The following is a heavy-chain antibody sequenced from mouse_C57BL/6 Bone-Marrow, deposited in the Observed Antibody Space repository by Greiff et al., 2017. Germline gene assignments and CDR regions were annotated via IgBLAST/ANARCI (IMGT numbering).Heavy chain of an antibody. J-gene: IGHJ1*03. CDR2: IYPRSGNT. CDR3: ARWRIYYDYDGVWWYFDV. V-gene: IGHV1-81*01. Sequence: QVQLQQSGAELARPGASVKLSCKASGYTFTSYGISWVKQRTGQGLEWIGEIYPRSGNTYYHEKFKGKATLTAEKSSSTAYMELRSLTSEDSRVYFCARWRIYYDYDGVWWYFDVWGTGTTVTVSS. D-gene: IGHD2-4*01. CDR1: GYTFTSYG.